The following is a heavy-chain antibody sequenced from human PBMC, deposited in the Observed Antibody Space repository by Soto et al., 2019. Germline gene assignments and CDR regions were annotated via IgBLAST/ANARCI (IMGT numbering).Heavy chain of an antibody. CDR2: ISAYNYNT. V-gene: IGHV1-18*01. CDR3: ARVVGALGHWFDP. D-gene: IGHD1-26*01. J-gene: IGHJ5*02. CDR1: GYTFTSYG. Sequence: XVKVSGRASGYTFTSYGLSWVRRAPGQGLEWMGRISAYNYNTNYAQKLQGRVTMTTDTSTSTAYMELRSLRSDDTAVYYCARVVGALGHWFDPWGQGTLVTVSS.